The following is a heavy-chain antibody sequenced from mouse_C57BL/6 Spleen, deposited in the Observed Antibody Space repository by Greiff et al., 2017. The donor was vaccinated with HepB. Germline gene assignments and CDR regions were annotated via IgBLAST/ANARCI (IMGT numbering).Heavy chain of an antibody. CDR1: GYTFTSYW. CDR2: IHPNSGST. D-gene: IGHD1-1*01. CDR3: ARSSYYGSSYWYFDV. Sequence: VQLQQSGAELVKPGASVKLSCKASGYTFTSYWMHWVKQRPGQGLEWIGMIHPNSGSTNYNEKFKSKATLTVDKSSSTAYMQLSSLTSEDSAVYYCARSSYYGSSYWYFDVWGTGTTVTVSS. V-gene: IGHV1-64*01. J-gene: IGHJ1*03.